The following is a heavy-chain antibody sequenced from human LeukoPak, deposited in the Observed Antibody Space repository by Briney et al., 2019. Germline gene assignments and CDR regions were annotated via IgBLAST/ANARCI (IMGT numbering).Heavy chain of an antibody. Sequence: PSETLSLTCSVSGGSINSYWWSWIRQPAGKGLEFIGRIYTTGMTNYNPSLKSRVSMSVDTSKNKFSLELRSVTAADTAVYFCARAGYTISSYRFDYWSQGALVTVSS. CDR1: GGSINSYW. CDR3: ARAGYTISSYRFDY. D-gene: IGHD3-16*02. V-gene: IGHV4-4*07. J-gene: IGHJ4*02. CDR2: IYTTGMT.